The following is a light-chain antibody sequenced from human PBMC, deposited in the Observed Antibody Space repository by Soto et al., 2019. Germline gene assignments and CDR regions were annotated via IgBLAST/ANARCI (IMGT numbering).Light chain of an antibody. J-gene: IGLJ3*02. V-gene: IGLV2-14*01. Sequence: QSALTQPASVSGSPGQSITISCTGTSSDVGGYNYVSWYQQHPGKAPKLIIYEVNNRPSGVSNRFSGSKSGNTASLTISGLQADDEADYYCSSYTSRSAVVFGGGTQLTVL. CDR1: SSDVGGYNY. CDR3: SSYTSRSAVV. CDR2: EVN.